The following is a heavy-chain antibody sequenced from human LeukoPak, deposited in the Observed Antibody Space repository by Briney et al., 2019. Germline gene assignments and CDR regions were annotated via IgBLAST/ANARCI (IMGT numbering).Heavy chain of an antibody. CDR1: GFPFSTYA. D-gene: IGHD2-2*02. CDR3: ARAPSGSPIPEDY. J-gene: IGHJ4*02. V-gene: IGHV3-23*01. Sequence: GGPLSLPCAPSGFPFSTYAMSWSRQPPGKGLEWVSGVSASGGSTYYADSVKGRFTISRDNFKYMLYLQMISLRAEDTAVYYCARAPSGSPIPEDYWGQGTLVTVSS. CDR2: VSASGGST.